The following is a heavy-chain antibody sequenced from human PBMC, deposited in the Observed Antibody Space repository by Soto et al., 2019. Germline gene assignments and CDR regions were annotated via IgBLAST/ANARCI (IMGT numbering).Heavy chain of an antibody. CDR1: GGSISSYY. Sequence: PSETLSLTCSVSGGSISSYYLSWIRQPPGKGLEWIGRIYYSGSTNYNPSLKSRVTISPDTSKNQFSLKLSSVTAADTAVYYCARDSSGRFDPWGQGTLVTVSS. V-gene: IGHV4-59*01. CDR2: IYYSGST. CDR3: ARDSSGRFDP. J-gene: IGHJ5*02.